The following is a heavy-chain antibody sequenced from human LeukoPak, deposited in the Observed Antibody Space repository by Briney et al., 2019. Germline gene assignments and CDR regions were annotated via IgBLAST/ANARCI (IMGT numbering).Heavy chain of an antibody. Sequence: GGSLRLSCAASGFTVSSNYMSWVRQAPGKGLEWVSVIYSGGSTYYADSVKGRFTISRDNSKNTLYLQMNSLRAEDTAVYYCARGSSDYGDYGVFDYWGRGTLVTVSS. CDR1: GFTVSSNY. CDR2: IYSGGST. J-gene: IGHJ4*02. V-gene: IGHV3-66*01. CDR3: ARGSSDYGDYGVFDY. D-gene: IGHD4-17*01.